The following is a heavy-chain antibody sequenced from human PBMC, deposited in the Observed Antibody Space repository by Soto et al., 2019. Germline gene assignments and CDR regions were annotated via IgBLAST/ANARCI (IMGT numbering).Heavy chain of an antibody. CDR3: ARYGEKRYFDY. Sequence: SETLSLTCAVSGGSISSGGYSWSWIRQPPGKGLEWIGYIYHSGSTYYNPSLKSRVTISVDRSKNQFSLKLSSVTAADTAVYYCARYGEKRYFDYWGQGTLVTVSS. J-gene: IGHJ4*02. V-gene: IGHV4-30-2*01. CDR1: GGSISSGGYS. CDR2: IYHSGST. D-gene: IGHD2-21*01.